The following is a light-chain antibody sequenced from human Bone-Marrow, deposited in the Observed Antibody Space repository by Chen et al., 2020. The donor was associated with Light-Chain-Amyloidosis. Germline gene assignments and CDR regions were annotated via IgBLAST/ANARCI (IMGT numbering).Light chain of an antibody. CDR1: NIGSTS. CDR2: DDS. J-gene: IGLJ3*02. V-gene: IGLV3-21*02. Sequence: SCLLTPPSSVSVAPGHTATLACGGNNIGSTSVHWYQQTPGQAPLLVVYDDSDRPSGIPERLSGSNSGNTATLTISRVEAGDEADYYCQVWDRSSDRPVFGGGTKLTVL. CDR3: QVWDRSSDRPV.